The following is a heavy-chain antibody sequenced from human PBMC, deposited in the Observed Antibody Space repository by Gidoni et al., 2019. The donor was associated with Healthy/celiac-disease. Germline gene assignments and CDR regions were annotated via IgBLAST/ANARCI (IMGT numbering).Heavy chain of an antibody. V-gene: IGHV4-34*01. D-gene: IGHD2-2*01. Sequence: QKWTGEIKHSGSTNYNPSLKSRVTISVDTSKNQFSLKLSSVTAADTAVYYGARGPRSSVVVPAAIPYYYYGMDVWGQGTTVTVSS. J-gene: IGHJ6*02. CDR3: ARGPRSSVVVPAAIPYYYYGMDV. CDR2: IKHSGST.